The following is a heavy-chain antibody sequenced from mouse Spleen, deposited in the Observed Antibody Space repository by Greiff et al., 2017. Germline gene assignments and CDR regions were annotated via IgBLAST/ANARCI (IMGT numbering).Heavy chain of an antibody. D-gene: IGHD2-1*01. CDR2: IYPGDGDT. V-gene: IGHV1-82*01. CDR1: GYAFSSSW. CDR3: ARGGYGNLDY. Sequence: QVQLQQSGPELVKPGASVKISCKASGYAFSSSWMNWVKQRPGKGLEWIGRIYPGDGDTNYNGKFKGKATLTADKSSSTAYMQLSSLTSEDSAVYFCARGGYGNLDYWGQGTTLTVSS. J-gene: IGHJ2*01.